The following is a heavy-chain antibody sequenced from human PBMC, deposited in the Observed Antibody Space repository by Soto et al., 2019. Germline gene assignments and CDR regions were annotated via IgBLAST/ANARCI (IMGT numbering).Heavy chain of an antibody. J-gene: IGHJ1*01. CDR3: TTASSGWYQWAAEYFQH. CDR2: IKSKTDGGTT. V-gene: IGHV3-15*01. D-gene: IGHD6-19*01. CDR1: GFTFSNAW. Sequence: EVQLVESGGGLVKPGGSLRLSCAASGFTFSNAWMSWVRQATGKGPEWVGRIKSKTDGGTTDYAAPVKGRFTISRDDSKNTLYLQMNSLKTEDTAVYYCTTASSGWYQWAAEYFQHWGQGTLVTVSS.